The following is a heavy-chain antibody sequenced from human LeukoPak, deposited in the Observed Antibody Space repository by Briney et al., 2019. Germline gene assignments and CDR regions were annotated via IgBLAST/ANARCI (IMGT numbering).Heavy chain of an antibody. J-gene: IGHJ4*02. D-gene: IGHD1-20*01. Sequence: GGSLRLSCAASGFTFSSYGMHWVRQAPGKGLEWVAVISYDGSNKYYADSVKGRFTISRDNSKNTLYLQMNSLRAEDTAVYYCTTYISGHYWGQGTLVTVSS. CDR2: ISYDGSNK. CDR3: TTYISGHY. CDR1: GFTFSSYG. V-gene: IGHV3-30*03.